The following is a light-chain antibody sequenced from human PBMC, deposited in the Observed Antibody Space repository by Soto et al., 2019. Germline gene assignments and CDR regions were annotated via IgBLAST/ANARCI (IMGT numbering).Light chain of an antibody. V-gene: IGKV3-20*01. CDR2: GAS. CDR3: QQYGGSPPYN. Sequence: EIVLTQSPGTLSLSPGERATLSCRASQSVSSSYLAWYQQKPGQAPRLLIYGASSRATGIPDRFSGSGSGTDFTLTISRLEPEDFAVYYCQQYGGSPPYNFGQGTKLGIK. CDR1: QSVSSSY. J-gene: IGKJ2*01.